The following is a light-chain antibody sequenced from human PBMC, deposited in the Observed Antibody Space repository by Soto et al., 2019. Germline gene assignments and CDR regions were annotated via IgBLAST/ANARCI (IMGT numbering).Light chain of an antibody. V-gene: IGKV1-27*01. Sequence: DIQMTQSPPSLSASVGDRVTITCRASQGIRNYVAWYQQIPGKAPKLLIYAASTLQSGVPSQFSGSGSGTDFTLTINGLQPEDVATYSCQKYSSVPVFGPGTKVEIK. CDR1: QGIRNY. CDR2: AAS. J-gene: IGKJ3*01. CDR3: QKYSSVPV.